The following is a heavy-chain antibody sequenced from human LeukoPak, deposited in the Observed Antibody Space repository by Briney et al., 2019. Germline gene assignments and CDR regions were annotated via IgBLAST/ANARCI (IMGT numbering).Heavy chain of an antibody. CDR2: ISYDGSNK. Sequence: PGRSLRLSCAAPGFTFSSYGMHWVRQAPGKGLEWVAVISYDGSNKYYADSVKGRFTISRDNSKNTLYLQMNSLRAEDTAVYYCAKGSGIAAAGTLCDYWGQGTLVTVSS. D-gene: IGHD6-13*01. J-gene: IGHJ4*02. CDR1: GFTFSSYG. CDR3: AKGSGIAAAGTLCDY. V-gene: IGHV3-30*18.